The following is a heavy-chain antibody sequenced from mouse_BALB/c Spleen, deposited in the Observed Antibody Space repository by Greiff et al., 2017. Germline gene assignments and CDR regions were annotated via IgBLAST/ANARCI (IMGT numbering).Heavy chain of an antibody. CDR2: ISYSGST. V-gene: IGHV3-2*02. CDR1: GYSITSDYA. CDR3: AINWDGAWFAY. D-gene: IGHD4-1*01. Sequence: EVQGVESGPGLVKPSQSLSLTCTVTGYSITSDYAWNWIRQFPGNKLEWMGYISYSGSTSYNPSLKSRISITRDTSKNQFFLQLNSVTTEDTATYYCAINWDGAWFAYWGQGTLVTVSA. J-gene: IGHJ3*01.